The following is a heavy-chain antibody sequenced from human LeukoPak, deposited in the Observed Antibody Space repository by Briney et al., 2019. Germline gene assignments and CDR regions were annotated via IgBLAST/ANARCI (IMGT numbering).Heavy chain of an antibody. D-gene: IGHD3-10*02. CDR2: ISSSSSTI. Sequence: HSGGSVSLFCAASGFILSSYCMMWARHAPGEGRECLSYISSSSSTIYYADSVKGRFTISRDNAKNSLYLQMNSLRDEDTAVYYCAGQHPMLRGNSYWGQGTLVTVSA. J-gene: IGHJ4*02. CDR3: AGQHPMLRGNSY. CDR1: GFILSSYC. V-gene: IGHV3-48*02.